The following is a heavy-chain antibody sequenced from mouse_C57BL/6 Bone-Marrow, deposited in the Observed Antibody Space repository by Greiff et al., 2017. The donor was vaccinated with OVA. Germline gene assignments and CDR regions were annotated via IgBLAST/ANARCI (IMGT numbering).Heavy chain of an antibody. CDR2: IYPSDSET. J-gene: IGHJ1*03. CDR1: GYTFTSYW. CDR3: ARREELGRGYFDV. Sequence: QVQLQQSGAELVRPGSSVKLSCKASGYTFTSYWMDWVKQRPGQGLEWIGNIYPSDSETHYNQKFKDKATLTVDKSSSTAYMQLSSLTSEDSAVYYCARREELGRGYFDVWGTGTTVTVSS. D-gene: IGHD4-1*01. V-gene: IGHV1-61*01.